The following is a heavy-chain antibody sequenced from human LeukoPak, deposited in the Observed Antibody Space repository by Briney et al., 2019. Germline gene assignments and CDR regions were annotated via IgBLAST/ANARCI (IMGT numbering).Heavy chain of an antibody. V-gene: IGHV4-34*01. CDR2: INHSGST. J-gene: IGHJ5*02. CDR3: ARLLGDSNHLRLDP. CDR1: GGSFSGYY. D-gene: IGHD4-11*01. Sequence: SETLSLTCAVYGGSFSGYYWSWIRQPPGKGLEWIGEINHSGSTNYNPSLKSRVTISIDTSKNQFSLKLSSVTAADTAVYYCARLLGDSNHLRLDPWGQGTLVTVSS.